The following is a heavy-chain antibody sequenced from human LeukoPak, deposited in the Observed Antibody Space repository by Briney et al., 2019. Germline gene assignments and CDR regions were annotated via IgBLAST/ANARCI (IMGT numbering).Heavy chain of an antibody. CDR2: IWYDGSNK. CDR3: ATDLGAPRYYYYYMDV. CDR1: GFTFSSYG. V-gene: IGHV3-33*01. D-gene: IGHD3-16*01. J-gene: IGHJ6*03. Sequence: PGRSLRLSCAASGFTFSSYGMHWVRQAPGKGLEWVAVIWYDGSNKYYADSVKGRFTISRDNSKNTLYLQMNSLRAEDTAVYYCATDLGAPRYYYYYMDVWGKGTTVTVSS.